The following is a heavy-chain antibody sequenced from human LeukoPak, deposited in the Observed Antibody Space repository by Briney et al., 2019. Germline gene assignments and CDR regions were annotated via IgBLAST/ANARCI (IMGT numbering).Heavy chain of an antibody. CDR1: GGSISSSSYY. D-gene: IGHD3-22*01. CDR2: INHSGST. V-gene: IGHV4-39*07. Sequence: SETLSLTCTVSGGSISSSSYYWGWIRQPPGKGLEWLGEINHSGSTNYNPSLKSRVTISADTSKNQFSLRLSSVTAADTAVYYCARGYYDSSGYLAFDIWGQGTMVTVSS. CDR3: ARGYYDSSGYLAFDI. J-gene: IGHJ3*02.